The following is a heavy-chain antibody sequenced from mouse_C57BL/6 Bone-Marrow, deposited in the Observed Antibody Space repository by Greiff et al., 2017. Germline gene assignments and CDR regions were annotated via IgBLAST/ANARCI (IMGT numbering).Heavy chain of an antibody. Sequence: DVKLVESEGGLVQPGSSMKLSCTASGFTFSDYYMAWVRQVPEKGLEWVANINYDGSSTYYLDSLKSRFIISRDNAKNILYLQMSSLKSEDTATYYCARGGLYYGSSYWYFDVWGTGTTVTVSS. V-gene: IGHV5-16*01. CDR3: ARGGLYYGSSYWYFDV. CDR1: GFTFSDYY. CDR2: INYDGSST. J-gene: IGHJ1*03. D-gene: IGHD1-1*01.